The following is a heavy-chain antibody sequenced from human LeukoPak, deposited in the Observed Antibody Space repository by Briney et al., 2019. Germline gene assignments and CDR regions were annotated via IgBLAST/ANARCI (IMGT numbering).Heavy chain of an antibody. J-gene: IGHJ5*02. Sequence: GGSLRLSCAASRFTFSSYGMHWVRQAPGKGLEWVAVISYDGSNKYYADSVKGRFTISRDNSKNTLYLQMNSLRPEDTAVYYCAKDGGLPYNWFDPWGRGTLVTVSS. CDR2: ISYDGSNK. V-gene: IGHV3-30*18. CDR3: AKDGGLPYNWFDP. D-gene: IGHD5-12*01. CDR1: RFTFSSYG.